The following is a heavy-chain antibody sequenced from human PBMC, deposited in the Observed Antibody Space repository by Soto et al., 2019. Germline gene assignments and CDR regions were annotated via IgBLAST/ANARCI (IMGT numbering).Heavy chain of an antibody. J-gene: IGHJ5*02. CDR1: GFTFSTYT. D-gene: IGHD1-26*01. Sequence: EVQLLESGGGLVQPGGSLRLSCAASGFTFSTYTMSWVRQAPGKGLEWVSAVLQTGSSTYYADSVKGRFTISRDNSKNTLYLQMNSLRAEDTAVYYCAKSSSFGGSYSAGPIDWFDPWGQGTLVTVSS. CDR3: AKSSSFGGSYSAGPIDWFDP. CDR2: VLQTGSST. V-gene: IGHV3-23*01.